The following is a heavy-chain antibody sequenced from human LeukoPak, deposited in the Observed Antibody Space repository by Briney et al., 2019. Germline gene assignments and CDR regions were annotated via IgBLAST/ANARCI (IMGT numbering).Heavy chain of an antibody. V-gene: IGHV3-21*01. J-gene: IGHJ6*03. CDR2: ISSSSSYI. CDR1: GFTFSSYS. Sequence: GGSLRLSCAASGFTFSSYSMNWVRQAPGKGLEWVSSISSSSSYIYYADSVKGRFTISRDNAKNSLYLQMSSLRAEDTAVYYCARAPYDSSTYYMDVWGKGTTVTVSS. CDR3: ARAPYDSSTYYMDV. D-gene: IGHD3-22*01.